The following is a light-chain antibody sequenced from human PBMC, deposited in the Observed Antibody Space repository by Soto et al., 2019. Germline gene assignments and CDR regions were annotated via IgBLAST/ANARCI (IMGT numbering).Light chain of an antibody. V-gene: IGKV3-20*01. CDR1: QSISTNY. J-gene: IGKJ1*01. CDR3: QQYVSWT. CDR2: GAS. Sequence: EIVLTQSPGTLSLSPGERATLSCRASQSISTNYLAWYQQKPGQAPRLLIYGASSRATGIPDRFSGSGSGTDFTLTISRLEPEDTAIYYCQQYVSWTFGQGTKVEIK.